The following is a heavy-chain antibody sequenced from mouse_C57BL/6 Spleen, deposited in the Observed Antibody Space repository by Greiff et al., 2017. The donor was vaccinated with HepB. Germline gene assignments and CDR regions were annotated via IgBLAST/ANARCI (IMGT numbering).Heavy chain of an antibody. CDR2: INPNNGGT. D-gene: IGHD2-4*01. V-gene: IGHV1-26*01. CDR1: GYTFTDYY. CDR3: ARGTIYYDYLDY. J-gene: IGHJ4*01. Sequence: EVKLQESGPELVKPGASVKISCKASGYTFTDYYMNWVKQSHGKSLEWIGDINPNNGGTSYNQKFKGKATLTVDKSSSTAYMEHRSLTSEDSAVYYCARGTIYYDYLDYWGQGTSVTVSS.